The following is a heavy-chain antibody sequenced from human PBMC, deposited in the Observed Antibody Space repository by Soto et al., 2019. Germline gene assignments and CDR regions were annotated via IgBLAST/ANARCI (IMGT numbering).Heavy chain of an antibody. CDR1: GFTFSSYA. CDR3: ARADYGDYVLY. V-gene: IGHV3-23*01. Sequence: GGSLRLSCAASGFTFSSYAMSWVRQAPGKGLEGVSAISGSGGSTYYADSVKGRFTISRDNSKNTLYLQMNSLRAEDTAVYYCARADYGDYVLYWGQGTLVTVSS. J-gene: IGHJ4*02. CDR2: ISGSGGST. D-gene: IGHD4-17*01.